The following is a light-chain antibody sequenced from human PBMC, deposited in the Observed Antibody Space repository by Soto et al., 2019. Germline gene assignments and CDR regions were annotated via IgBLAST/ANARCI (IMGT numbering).Light chain of an antibody. CDR1: QRITTY. CDR2: AAS. CDR3: QQSYDTPIT. V-gene: IGKV1-39*01. Sequence: DIQMTQSPSSLSASVGDRVTITCRASQRITTYLNWYQQKPGQAPNLLIYAASSLQSGVPSRFSGSESGTDFTLTIASLQPEDFATYYCQQSYDTPITFGQGTRLEIK. J-gene: IGKJ5*01.